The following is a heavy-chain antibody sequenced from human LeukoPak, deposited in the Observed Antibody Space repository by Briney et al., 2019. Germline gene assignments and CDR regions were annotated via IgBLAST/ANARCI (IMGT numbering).Heavy chain of an antibody. CDR1: GFTLSSYA. J-gene: IGHJ3*01. CDR3: AKDPHLRYFDWLPGDSFDV. Sequence: GGSLRLSCVVSGFTLSSYAMSWVRQAPGKGLEWVAATSSSDSGKYHADSVRGRFTISRDNSKNTLYLQMNSLRAEDTAVYYCAKDPHLRYFDWLPGDSFDVWGQGTMVTVSS. D-gene: IGHD3-9*01. CDR2: TSSSDSGK. V-gene: IGHV3-23*01.